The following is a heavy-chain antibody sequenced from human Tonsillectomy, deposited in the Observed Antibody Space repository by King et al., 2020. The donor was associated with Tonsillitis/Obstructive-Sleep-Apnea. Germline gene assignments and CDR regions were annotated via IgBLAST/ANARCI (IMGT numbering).Heavy chain of an antibody. CDR1: GFTLSSYW. CDR2: IKQDGSEK. D-gene: IGHD5-18*01. Sequence: VQLVESGGGLVQPGGSLRLSCAASGFTLSSYWMSWVRQAPGKGLEWVANIKQDGSEKNYVDSLKGRFTISRDNAENSLYLQLNSLRAEDTAVYYCASSGYSYGHGYYYGMDVWGQGTTVTVSS. J-gene: IGHJ6*02. CDR3: ASSGYSYGHGYYYGMDV. V-gene: IGHV3-7*03.